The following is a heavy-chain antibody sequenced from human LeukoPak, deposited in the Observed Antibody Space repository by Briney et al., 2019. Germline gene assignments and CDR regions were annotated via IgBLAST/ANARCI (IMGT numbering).Heavy chain of an antibody. V-gene: IGHV3-48*01. J-gene: IGHJ4*02. CDR1: GFTFSSFE. D-gene: IGHD2-21*01. CDR2: ISGSSSTI. CDR3: ARANRIVTHFDY. Sequence: LPGGSLRLSCAASGFTFSSFEMNWVRQAPGKGLEWVSYISGSSSTIYYADSVKGRFTISRDNAKNSLYLQMNSLRAEDTAVYYCARANRIVTHFDYWGQGTLVTVSS.